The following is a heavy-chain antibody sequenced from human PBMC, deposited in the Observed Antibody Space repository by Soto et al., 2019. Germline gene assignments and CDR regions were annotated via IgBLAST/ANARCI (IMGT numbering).Heavy chain of an antibody. V-gene: IGHV1-18*01. CDR1: GYMFSAYG. Sequence: QVQLVQSGAEVKKPGASVKVSCKASGYMFSAYGISWVRQAPGQGLEWMGWISGYNGNTNNAQKFQGRVTMTTDTFTSTVYMELRSLRSDDTAVYYCARERSSGGYGGDFDVWGQGTKVTVSS. J-gene: IGHJ3*01. CDR2: ISGYNGNT. D-gene: IGHD5-12*01. CDR3: ARERSSGGYGGDFDV.